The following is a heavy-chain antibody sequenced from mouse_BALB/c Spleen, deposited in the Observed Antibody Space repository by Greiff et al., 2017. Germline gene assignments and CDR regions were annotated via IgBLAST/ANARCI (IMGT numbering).Heavy chain of an antibody. J-gene: IGHJ2*01. V-gene: IGHV5-9-3*01. CDR2: ISSGGSYT. D-gene: IGHD2-3*01. CDR1: GFTFSSYA. CDR3: ARQGEFYDLDY. Sequence: EVQRVESGGGLVKPGGSLKLSCAASGFTFSSYAMSWVRQTPEKRLEWVATISSGGSYTYYPDSVKGRFTISRDNAKNTLYLQMSSLRSEDTAMYYCARQGEFYDLDYWGQGTTLTVSS.